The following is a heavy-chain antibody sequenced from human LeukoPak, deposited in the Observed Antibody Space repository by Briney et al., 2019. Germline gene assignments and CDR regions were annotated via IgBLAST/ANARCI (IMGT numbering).Heavy chain of an antibody. CDR1: GFTFSSYW. Sequence: GGSLRLSCAASGFTFSSYWMYWVRQAPGKGLMWVSRITSDGSSTSYADSVKGRFTISRDNAKNTLYLQMNSLRAEDTAVYYCARGSAKGGRGLQWLVQGVNDYWGQGTLVTVSS. J-gene: IGHJ4*02. V-gene: IGHV3-74*01. CDR2: ITSDGSST. CDR3: ARGSAKGGRGLQWLVQGVNDY. D-gene: IGHD6-19*01.